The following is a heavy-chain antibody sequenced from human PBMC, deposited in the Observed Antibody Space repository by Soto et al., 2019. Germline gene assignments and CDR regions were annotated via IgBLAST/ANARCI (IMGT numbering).Heavy chain of an antibody. CDR2: IYYSGST. CDR3: ARRFRQLWFGVGGMDV. Sequence: SETLSLTCTVSGGSISSSVYYWVWIRQPPGKGLEWIGSIYYSGSTYYNPSLKSRVTISVDTSKNQFSLKLSSVTAADTAVYYCARRFRQLWFGVGGMDVWGQGTTVTVSS. V-gene: IGHV4-39*01. J-gene: IGHJ6*02. D-gene: IGHD3-10*01. CDR1: GGSISSSVYY.